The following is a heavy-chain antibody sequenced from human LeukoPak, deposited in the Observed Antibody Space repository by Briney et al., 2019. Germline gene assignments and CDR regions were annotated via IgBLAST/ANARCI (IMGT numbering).Heavy chain of an antibody. V-gene: IGHV4-30-4*08. CDR2: IYYSGST. CDR3: ARGSSSWYRGFDY. D-gene: IGHD6-13*01. Sequence: PSQTLSLTCTVSGGSISSGDYYWSWIRQPPGKGPEWIGYIYYSGSTYYNPSLKSRVTISVDTSKNQFSLKLSSVTAADTAVYYCARGSSSWYRGFDYWGQGTLVTVSS. J-gene: IGHJ4*02. CDR1: GGSISSGDYY.